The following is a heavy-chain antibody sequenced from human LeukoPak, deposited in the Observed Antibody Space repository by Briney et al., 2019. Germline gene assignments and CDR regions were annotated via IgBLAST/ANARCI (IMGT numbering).Heavy chain of an antibody. D-gene: IGHD3-22*01. CDR2: ISGSGGST. CDR3: AKSFYYDSSGYYYVH. V-gene: IGHV3-23*01. CDR1: GFTFSSCA. J-gene: IGHJ4*02. Sequence: GGSLRLSCAASGFTFSSCAMSWVRQAPGKGLEWVSAISGSGGSTYYADSVKGRFTISRDNSKNTLYLQMNSLRAEDTAVYYCAKSFYYDSSGYYYVHWGQGTLVTVSS.